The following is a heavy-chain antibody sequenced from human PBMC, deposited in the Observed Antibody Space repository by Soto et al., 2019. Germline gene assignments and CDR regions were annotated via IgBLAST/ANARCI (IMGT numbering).Heavy chain of an antibody. D-gene: IGHD4-17*01. J-gene: IGHJ5*02. CDR2: IGPESGAT. CDR3: AGSPWFDYGDYVFNWFDP. Sequence: ASVKVSCKASGYTFTGHYIHWVRQAPEQGPEWMGEIGPESGATRYAQKFQGRVTMTRDMSITTVYMELNNLSPDDTAVYYCAGSPWFDYGDYVFNWFDPWGQGTLVTVSS. V-gene: IGHV1-2*02. CDR1: GYTFTGHY.